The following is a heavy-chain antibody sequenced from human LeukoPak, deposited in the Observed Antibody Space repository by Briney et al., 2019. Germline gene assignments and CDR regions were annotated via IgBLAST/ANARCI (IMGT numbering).Heavy chain of an antibody. CDR2: ISYDGSNK. J-gene: IGHJ3*02. V-gene: IGHV3-30*18. CDR3: AKGDSSSWPPGAFDI. D-gene: IGHD6-13*01. Sequence: GRSLRLPCAASGFTFSSYGMHCVRQAPGKGLEWVAVISYDGSNKYYADSVKGRFTISRDNSKNTLYLQMNSLRAEDTAVYYCAKGDSSSWPPGAFDIWGQGTMVTVSS. CDR1: GFTFSSYG.